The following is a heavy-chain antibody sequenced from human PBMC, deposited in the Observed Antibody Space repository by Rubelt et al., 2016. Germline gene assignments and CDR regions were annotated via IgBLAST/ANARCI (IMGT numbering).Heavy chain of an antibody. CDR3: ARDVIVVVPAAPDAFDI. CDR2: INPSGGSA. D-gene: IGHD2-2*01. J-gene: IGHJ3*02. V-gene: IGHV1-46*01. Sequence: QVQLVQSGAEVKKPGASVKVSCKASGYTFTSYYMHWVRQAPGQGLEWMGIINPSGGSASSAQKSQRRVARTRETSTSNVSMELSSLRSEDTAVYYWARDVIVVVPAAPDAFDIWGQGTMVTVSS. CDR1: GYTFTSYY.